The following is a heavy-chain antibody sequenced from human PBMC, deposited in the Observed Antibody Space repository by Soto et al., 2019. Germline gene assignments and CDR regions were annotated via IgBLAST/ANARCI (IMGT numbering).Heavy chain of an antibody. D-gene: IGHD6-6*01. CDR3: ARVEAARSVYYYYGMDV. CDR2: ISSSSSYT. Sequence: PGGSLRLSCAASGFPFSDYYMSWIRQSPGKGLEWVSYISSSSSYTNYADSVKGRFTISRDNAKNSLYLQMNSLRAEDTAVYYCARVEAARSVYYYYGMDVWGQGTSVPVSS. V-gene: IGHV3-11*06. J-gene: IGHJ6*02. CDR1: GFPFSDYY.